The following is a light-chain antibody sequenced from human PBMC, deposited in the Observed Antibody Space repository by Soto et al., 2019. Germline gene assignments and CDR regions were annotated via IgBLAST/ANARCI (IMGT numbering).Light chain of an antibody. Sequence: DIQMTQSPSSLSASVGDRVTITCRASQGINNYLAWYHQKRGKVPKLLIYAPSTVQSSVPSRFSGSGSGTDFTLTISSLQPEDVETYYCQKYTSAPYTFGQGTKLEI. CDR2: APS. V-gene: IGKV1-27*01. J-gene: IGKJ2*01. CDR1: QGINNY. CDR3: QKYTSAPYT.